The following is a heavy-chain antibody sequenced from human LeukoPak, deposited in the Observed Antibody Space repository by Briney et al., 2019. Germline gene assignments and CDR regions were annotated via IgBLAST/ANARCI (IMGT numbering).Heavy chain of an antibody. D-gene: IGHD4-23*01. Sequence: GGSLRLSCAASGFSFRNYAISWVRQAPGKGLEWVSSISGSDGSTYSADSVKGRFTISRENSNNTLYLQMNSLRADDTAMYYCAKDSEATITPLSAFDIWGQGTMVTVSS. V-gene: IGHV3-23*01. CDR2: ISGSDGST. J-gene: IGHJ3*02. CDR1: GFSFRNYA. CDR3: AKDSEATITPLSAFDI.